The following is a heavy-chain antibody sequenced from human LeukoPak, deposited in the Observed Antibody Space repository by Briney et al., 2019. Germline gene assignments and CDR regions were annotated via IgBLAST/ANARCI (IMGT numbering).Heavy chain of an antibody. CDR3: AKDTYSYGNNPILDY. J-gene: IGHJ4*02. CDR2: ISYDGSNK. CDR1: GFTFSSYA. V-gene: IGHV3-30*04. D-gene: IGHD5-18*01. Sequence: PGGSLRLSCAASGFTFSSYAMHWVRQAPGKGLEWVAVISYDGSNKYYADSVKGRFTISRDNSKNTLYLQMNSLRGEDTAVYYCAKDTYSYGNNPILDYWGQGTLVTVSS.